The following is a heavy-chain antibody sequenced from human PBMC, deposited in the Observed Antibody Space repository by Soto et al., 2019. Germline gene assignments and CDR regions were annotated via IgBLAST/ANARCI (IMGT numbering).Heavy chain of an antibody. Sequence: QVQLVQSGAEVKKPGSSVTVSCKTSGGTFSKDAINWVRQAHGQGLEWMGLLIPVFGSPIYAQKFQGRIMIPSDLSTSTAFIVLSSLRSEDSAVYYCSRVLGYTFDPGKTRYYAMDVWGQGTTVSVSS. V-gene: IGHV1-69*01. J-gene: IGHJ6*02. D-gene: IGHD5-18*01. CDR3: SRVLGYTFDPGKTRYYAMDV. CDR1: GGTFSKDA. CDR2: LIPVFGSP.